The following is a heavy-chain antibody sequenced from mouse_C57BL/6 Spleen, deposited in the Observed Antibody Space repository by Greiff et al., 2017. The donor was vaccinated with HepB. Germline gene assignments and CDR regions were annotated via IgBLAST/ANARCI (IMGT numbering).Heavy chain of an antibody. D-gene: IGHD1-1*01. V-gene: IGHV3-6*01. J-gene: IGHJ1*03. CDR2: ISYDGSN. Sequence: ESGPGLVKPSQSLSLTCSVTGYSITSGYYWNWIRQFPGNKLEWMGYISYDGSNNYNPSLKNRISITRDTSKNQFFLKLNSVTTEDTATYYCAREIITTVVAKGYFDVWGTGTTVTVSS. CDR3: AREIITTVVAKGYFDV. CDR1: GYSITSGYY.